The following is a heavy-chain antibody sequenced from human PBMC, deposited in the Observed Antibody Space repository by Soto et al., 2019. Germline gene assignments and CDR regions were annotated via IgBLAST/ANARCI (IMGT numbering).Heavy chain of an antibody. Sequence: GGSLILSCAASGFTFSSYSMSWVRQAPGKGLEWVSTISGSGGNTYYADSVKGRFTISRDNSKTTLYLQMNSLRAEDTAVYYCAKEWQQLPSWGQGTQVTVSS. CDR1: GFTFSSYS. J-gene: IGHJ5*02. CDR3: AKEWQQLPS. V-gene: IGHV3-23*01. D-gene: IGHD6-13*01. CDR2: ISGSGGNT.